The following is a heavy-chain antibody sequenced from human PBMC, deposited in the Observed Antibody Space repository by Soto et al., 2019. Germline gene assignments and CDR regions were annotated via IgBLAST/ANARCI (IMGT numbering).Heavy chain of an antibody. Sequence: GGSPRLSCAASGFTVSSNYMSWVRQAPGKGLEWVSVIYSGGSTYYADSVKGRFTISRDNSKNTLYLQMNSLRAEDTAVYYCAFSEKEYCSGGSCSSYWGQGTLVTVSS. CDR2: IYSGGST. CDR3: AFSEKEYCSGGSCSSY. D-gene: IGHD2-15*01. J-gene: IGHJ4*02. V-gene: IGHV3-53*01. CDR1: GFTVSSNY.